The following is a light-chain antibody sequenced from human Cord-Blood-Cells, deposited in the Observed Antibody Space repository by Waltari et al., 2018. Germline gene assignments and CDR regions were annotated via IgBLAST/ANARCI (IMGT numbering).Light chain of an antibody. CDR3: SSYAGSNNYV. CDR1: RSDVGGYNY. V-gene: IGLV2-8*01. Sequence: QSALPQPAPVSGSPGQSITISCTGTRSDVGGYNYVSWYQQHPGKAPKLMIYDVSKRPSGVPDRFSGSKSGNTASLTVAGLQAEDEADYYCSSYAGSNNYVFGTGTKVTVL. CDR2: DVS. J-gene: IGLJ1*01.